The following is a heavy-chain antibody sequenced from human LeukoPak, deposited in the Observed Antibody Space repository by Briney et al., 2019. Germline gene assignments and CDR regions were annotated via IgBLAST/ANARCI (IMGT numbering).Heavy chain of an antibody. CDR3: TTDLIVVVIRVDAFDI. D-gene: IGHD3-22*01. Sequence: GGSLRLSCAASGFTFSNAWMSWVRQAPGKGLEWAGRIKSKTDGGTTDYAAPVKGRFTISRDDSKNTLYLQMNSLKTEDTAVYYCTTDLIVVVIRVDAFDIWGQGTMVTVSS. CDR2: IKSKTDGGTT. CDR1: GFTFSNAW. V-gene: IGHV3-15*01. J-gene: IGHJ3*02.